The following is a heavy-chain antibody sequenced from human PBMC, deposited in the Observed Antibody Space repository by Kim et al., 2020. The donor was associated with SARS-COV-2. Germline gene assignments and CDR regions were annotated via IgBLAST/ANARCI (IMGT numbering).Heavy chain of an antibody. Sequence: LQGRVTMTTDTSTSTAYMELRSLRSDDTAVYYCAREGYCSGGSCSYYFDYWGQGTLVTVSS. J-gene: IGHJ4*02. D-gene: IGHD2-15*01. V-gene: IGHV1-18*01. CDR3: AREGYCSGGSCSYYFDY.